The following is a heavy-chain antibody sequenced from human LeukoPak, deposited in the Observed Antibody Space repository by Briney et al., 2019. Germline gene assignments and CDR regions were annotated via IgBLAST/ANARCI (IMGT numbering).Heavy chain of an antibody. Sequence: SVKVSCKASGGTFGSYAISWVRQAPGQGLEWMGGIIPIFGTANYAQKFQGRVTITADESTSTAYMELSSLRSEDTAVYYCARGATVDYYYGMDVWGQGTTVTVSS. CDR1: GGTFGSYA. V-gene: IGHV1-69*13. CDR2: IIPIFGTA. D-gene: IGHD4-23*01. J-gene: IGHJ6*02. CDR3: ARGATVDYYYGMDV.